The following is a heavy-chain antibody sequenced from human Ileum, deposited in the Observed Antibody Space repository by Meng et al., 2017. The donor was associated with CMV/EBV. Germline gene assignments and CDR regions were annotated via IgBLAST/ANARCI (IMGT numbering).Heavy chain of an antibody. CDR2: ISGYNDNT. CDR1: NYG. CDR3: ARERTRYCSTTTCLYNWFDP. V-gene: IGHV1-18*01. D-gene: IGHD2-2*01. Sequence: NYGVTWVRQAPGQGLEWMGWISGYNDNTLYAQKLKGRVTMTTDTPTSTAYMELRSLTPDDTAVYYCARERTRYCSTTTCLYNWFDPWGQGTLVTVSS. J-gene: IGHJ5*02.